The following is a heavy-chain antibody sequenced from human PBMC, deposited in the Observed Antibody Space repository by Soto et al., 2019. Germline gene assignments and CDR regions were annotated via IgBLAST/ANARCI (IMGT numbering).Heavy chain of an antibody. CDR1: GGSVNGYY. CDR3: ATRITVFGLLIPPFDP. CDR2: INHTGGT. J-gene: IGHJ5*02. D-gene: IGHD3-3*01. Sequence: SETLSLTCAVYGGSVNGYYWNWSRQPPGKGLEWIGEINHTGGTHYNPSLKSRVTMSVDTSKNQFSLRLSSVTAADTAIYYCATRITVFGLLIPPFDPWGQGTQVTVSS. V-gene: IGHV4-34*01.